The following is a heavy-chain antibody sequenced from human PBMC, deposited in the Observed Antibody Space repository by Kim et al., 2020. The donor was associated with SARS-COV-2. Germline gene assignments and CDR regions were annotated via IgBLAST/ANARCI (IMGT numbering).Heavy chain of an antibody. J-gene: IGHJ6*02. CDR1: GGSFSGYY. CDR2: INHSGST. Sequence: SETLSLTCAVYGGSFSGYYWSWIRQPPGKGLEWIGEINHSGSTNYNPSLKSRVTISVDTSKNQFSLKLSSVTAADTAVYYCARVAVNYDILTGYFRPYYYYYGMDVWGQGTTVTVSS. CDR3: ARVAVNYDILTGYFRPYYYYYGMDV. D-gene: IGHD3-9*01. V-gene: IGHV4-34*01.